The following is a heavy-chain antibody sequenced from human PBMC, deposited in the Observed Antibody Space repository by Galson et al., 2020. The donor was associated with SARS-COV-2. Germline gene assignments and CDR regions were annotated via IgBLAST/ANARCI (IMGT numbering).Heavy chain of an antibody. CDR2: ISGSGSTI. CDR3: ARDQQPYCRDWTCWRWFYP. V-gene: IGHV3-11*01. CDR1: GFTFTYHY. D-gene: IGHD2-15*01. Sequence: KIGESLKISCAASGFTFTYHYMTWIRQAPAKGLEWVSYISGSGSTIHYADSVKGRFTISRDNAKNSLYLQMNSLRAEDTGVYDCARDQQPYCRDWTCWRWFYPWGQGTLVTVSS. J-gene: IGHJ5*02.